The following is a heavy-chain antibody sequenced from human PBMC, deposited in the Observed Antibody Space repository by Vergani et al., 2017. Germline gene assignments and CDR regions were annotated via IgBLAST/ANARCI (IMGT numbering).Heavy chain of an antibody. CDR1: GFSLTTYGMR. J-gene: IGHJ4*02. CDR3: ARTLSDSRGYYLDY. Sequence: QVTLKESGPALVKPTQTLTLTCTFPGFSLTTYGMRVSWIRQPPGKALEWLARIDWDDDTYYRTSLRTRLTISKDTFKNQVALTMTNMDPVDTATYYCARTLSDSRGYYLDYWGQGTLVTVSS. V-gene: IGHV2-70*04. CDR2: IDWDDDT. D-gene: IGHD3-22*01.